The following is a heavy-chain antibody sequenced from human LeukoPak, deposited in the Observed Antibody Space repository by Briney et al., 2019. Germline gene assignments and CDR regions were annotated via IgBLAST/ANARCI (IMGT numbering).Heavy chain of an antibody. CDR2: IYHSGSA. J-gene: IGHJ5*02. D-gene: IGHD6-13*01. CDR3: ARISSGSSWYWFDP. V-gene: IGHV4-38-2*02. Sequence: SETLSLTCSVSRYSISSGYYWAWIRQPPGKGLEWIGSIYHSGSAYYNASLKSRVTISVDTSKNQFSLELPSVTAADTAVYYCARISSGSSWYWFDPWGQGTLVTVSS. CDR1: RYSISSGYY.